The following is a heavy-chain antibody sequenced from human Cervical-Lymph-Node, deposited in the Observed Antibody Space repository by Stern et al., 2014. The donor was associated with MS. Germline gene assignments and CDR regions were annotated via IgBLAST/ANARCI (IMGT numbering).Heavy chain of an antibody. V-gene: IGHV3-9*01. CDR1: GFTFDDYA. CDR2: ISWNSGTI. J-gene: IGHJ4*02. D-gene: IGHD3-22*01. Sequence: EVQLVESGGGLVQPGRSLRLSCAASGFTFDDYAMHWVRHAPGKGLEWVSGISWNSGTIGYADSVKGRFTISRDNAKNSLYLQMNSLRAEDTALYYCAKDRSSAYIFDYWGQGTLVTVSS. CDR3: AKDRSSAYIFDY.